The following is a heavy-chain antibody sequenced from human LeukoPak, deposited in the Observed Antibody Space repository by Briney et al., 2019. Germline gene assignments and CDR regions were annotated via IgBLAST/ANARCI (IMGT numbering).Heavy chain of an antibody. Sequence: GASVKVSCKASGYTFTGYYMHWVRQAPGQGLEWMGWINPNSGDTNYSQKFQGRVTMTRGTSINTAYMELSRLRSDDTAVYYCARDRLGSTYYDILTGYQTPYFDYWGQGTLVTVSS. CDR2: INPNSGDT. CDR3: ARDRLGSTYYDILTGYQTPYFDY. J-gene: IGHJ4*02. V-gene: IGHV1-2*02. CDR1: GYTFTGYY. D-gene: IGHD3-9*01.